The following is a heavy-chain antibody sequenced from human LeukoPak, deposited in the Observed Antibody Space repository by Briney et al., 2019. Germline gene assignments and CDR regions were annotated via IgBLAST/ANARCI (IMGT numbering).Heavy chain of an antibody. V-gene: IGHV1-46*01. J-gene: IGHJ5*02. Sequence: ASVKVSCKASGYTFTSYYMHWVRQAPGQGLEWMGIINPSGGSTSYAQKFQGRVTMTRDTSTSTVYMELSSLRSEDTAVYYCARGRIGRITMVRGVIIAYWFDPWGQGTLVTVSS. CDR2: INPSGGST. CDR1: GYTFTSYY. CDR3: ARGRIGRITMVRGVIIAYWFDP. D-gene: IGHD3-10*01.